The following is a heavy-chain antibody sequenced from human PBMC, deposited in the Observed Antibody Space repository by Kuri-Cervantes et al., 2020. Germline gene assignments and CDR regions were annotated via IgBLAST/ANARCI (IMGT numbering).Heavy chain of an antibody. V-gene: IGHV3-9*01. CDR2: ISWNSGSI. D-gene: IGHD3-10*01. CDR3: AKSGGYGSGSYYYFDY. Sequence: SLKISCAASGFTFSSYWMHWVRQAPGKGLEWVSGISWNSGSIGYADSVKGRFTISRDNAKNSLYLQMNSLRAEDTAVYYCAKSGGYGSGSYYYFDYWGQGTLVTVSS. CDR1: GFTFSSYW. J-gene: IGHJ4*02.